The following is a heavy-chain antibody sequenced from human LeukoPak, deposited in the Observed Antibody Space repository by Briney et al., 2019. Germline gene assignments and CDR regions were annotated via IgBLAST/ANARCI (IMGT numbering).Heavy chain of an antibody. J-gene: IGHJ4*02. CDR3: ARLLCSSTRCPHYGYFDY. Sequence: ESPKISSKGSAYGSTSYCIVCGRQLPAKGREWMGSLFPSDAGTRYNPSFQGQVTISADKSTRTAYVQWRSLTASHTAMYYCARLLCSSTRCPHYGYFDYGGEGTLVTVSS. CDR1: AYGSTSYC. V-gene: IGHV5-51*01. D-gene: IGHD2-2*01. CDR2: LFPSDAGT.